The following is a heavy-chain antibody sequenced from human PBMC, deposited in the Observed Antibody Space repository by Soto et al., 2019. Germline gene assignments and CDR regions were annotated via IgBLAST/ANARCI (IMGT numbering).Heavy chain of an antibody. D-gene: IGHD3-22*01. J-gene: IGHJ4*02. CDR1: GLTFSGYT. CDR3: ARDDDYEANAFDY. V-gene: IGHV3-21*01. Sequence: PGGSLRLSCAFSGLTFSGYTMSWVRQAPGKGLEWVSSVSGSGTSIYYADSVKGRFTISRDNSKNSVYLQMNSLRAEDTAVYYCARDDDYEANAFDYWGPGTLVTVSS. CDR2: VSGSGTSI.